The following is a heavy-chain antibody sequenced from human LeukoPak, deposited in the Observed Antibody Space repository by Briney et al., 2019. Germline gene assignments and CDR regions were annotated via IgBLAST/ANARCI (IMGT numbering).Heavy chain of an antibody. CDR1: GFTFSSYA. CDR3: AKDGPIVIQPRAIRAPPNWFDS. D-gene: IGHD2/OR15-2a*01. J-gene: IGHJ5*01. Sequence: QPGGSLRLSCAASGFTFSSYAMSWVRHAPPKGLEWVSSVSGRGDYTSYADSVKGRFSISRDNSKNTLYLQMNSLRAEDTAVYSCAKDGPIVIQPRAIRAPPNWFDSWGQGTLVTVSS. CDR2: VSGRGDYT. V-gene: IGHV3-23*01.